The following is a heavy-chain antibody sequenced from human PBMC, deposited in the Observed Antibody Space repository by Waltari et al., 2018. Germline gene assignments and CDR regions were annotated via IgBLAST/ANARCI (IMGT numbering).Heavy chain of an antibody. CDR1: GGSISSSSYY. Sequence: QLQLQESGPGLVKPSETLSLTCTVSGGSISSSSYYWAWIRQPHGKGLVWIGSIYYSGSTYYNPSLKSRVTISVDTSKNQFSLKLSSVTAADTAVYYCARKYYDILTGYFFNWFDPWGQGTLVTVSS. J-gene: IGHJ5*02. D-gene: IGHD3-9*01. V-gene: IGHV4-39*01. CDR2: IYYSGST. CDR3: ARKYYDILTGYFFNWFDP.